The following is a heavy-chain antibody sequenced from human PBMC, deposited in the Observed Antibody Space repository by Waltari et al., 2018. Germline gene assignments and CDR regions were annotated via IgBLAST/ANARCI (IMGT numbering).Heavy chain of an antibody. J-gene: IGHJ5*02. V-gene: IGHV1-69*08. D-gene: IGHD1-26*01. Sequence: QVQLVQSGEAVTKPGSSVKVSCKDSGGTFSSYALSWVRQAPGQGLEWMGRIIPIFGTANEPQKFQGRSTITADKSTSTAYRGVVSLGSEDTAVYCWAGQSGSDNWFDPWGQGTLVTVSS. CDR3: AGQSGSDNWFDP. CDR2: IIPIFGTA. CDR1: GGTFSSYA.